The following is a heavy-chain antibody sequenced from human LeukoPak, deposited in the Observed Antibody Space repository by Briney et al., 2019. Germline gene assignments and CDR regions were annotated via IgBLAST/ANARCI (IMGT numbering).Heavy chain of an antibody. CDR1: GGSISSYY. CDR3: ARRSYGSASPLRMDV. V-gene: IGHV4-59*08. CDR2: IYYSGST. J-gene: IGHJ6*02. D-gene: IGHD3-10*01. Sequence: TSETLSLTCTVSGGSISSYYWTWIRQPPGKGLEWIGYIYYSGSTNYNPSLKSRVTISVDTSKNQFSLKLSSVTAAGTAVYYCARRSYGSASPLRMDVWGQGTTVTVSS.